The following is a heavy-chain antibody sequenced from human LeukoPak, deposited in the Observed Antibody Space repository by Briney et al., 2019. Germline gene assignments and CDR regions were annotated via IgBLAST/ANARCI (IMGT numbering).Heavy chain of an antibody. CDR1: GFTFSNAW. CDR3: AKDPTRPIAVAGTFDY. D-gene: IGHD6-19*01. CDR2: IKSKTDGGTT. Sequence: GGSLRLSCAASGFTFSNAWMSWVRQAPGKGLEWVGRIKSKTDGGTTDYAAPVKGRFTISRDDSKNTLYLQMNSLRAEDTAVYYCAKDPTRPIAVAGTFDYWGQGTLVTVSS. V-gene: IGHV3-15*01. J-gene: IGHJ4*02.